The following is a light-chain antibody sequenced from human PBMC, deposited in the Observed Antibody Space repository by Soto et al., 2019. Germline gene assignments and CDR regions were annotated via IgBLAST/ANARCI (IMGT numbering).Light chain of an antibody. CDR2: EVT. J-gene: IGLJ2*01. V-gene: IGLV2-8*01. CDR3: CSYAGSDNFVV. Sequence: QSALTQPPSASGSPGQSVTISCTGTSSDVGGYNYVSWYQQHPGKAPKLIIYEVTKRPSGVPDRFSASKSGNTASLTVSGLQAEDESDYYCCSYAGSDNFVVFGGGTKLTVL. CDR1: SSDVGGYNY.